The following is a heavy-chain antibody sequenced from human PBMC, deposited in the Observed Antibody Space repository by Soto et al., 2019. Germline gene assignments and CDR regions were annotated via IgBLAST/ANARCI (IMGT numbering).Heavy chain of an antibody. D-gene: IGHD2-2*01. CDR1: GYTFTSYD. V-gene: IGHV1-8*01. Sequence: ASVKVSCKASGYTFTSYDINWVRQATGQGLEWMGWMNPNSGNTDYAQKFQGRVTMTRDTSISTAYMELSSLRSDDTAVYYCARVPGGYCSSTSCSPPEYYFDYWGQGTLVTVSS. CDR2: MNPNSGNT. CDR3: ARVPGGYCSSTSCSPPEYYFDY. J-gene: IGHJ4*02.